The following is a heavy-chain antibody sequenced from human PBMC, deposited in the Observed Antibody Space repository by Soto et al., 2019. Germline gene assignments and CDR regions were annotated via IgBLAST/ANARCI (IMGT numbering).Heavy chain of an antibody. CDR1: GVTFGHAA. CDR2: ISGTGGAA. Sequence: GSLRLSCSASGVTFGHAAMSWVRQAPGKGLEWVAAISGTGGAAYYADSVKGRFTISRDNSRNTLFLQMNSLRVDDTAIYHCAKPEEVVRGFDFWGLGTLVTVSS. J-gene: IGHJ4*02. V-gene: IGHV3-23*01. CDR3: AKPEEVVRGFDF. D-gene: IGHD3-10*01.